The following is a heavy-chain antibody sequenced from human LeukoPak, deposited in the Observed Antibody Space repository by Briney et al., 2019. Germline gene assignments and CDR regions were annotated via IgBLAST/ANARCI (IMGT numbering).Heavy chain of an antibody. Sequence: GGSLRLSCAASRFTFSSYGMHWVRQVPGKGLEWVAFIRYDGSNKYYADSVKGRFTISRDNSKNTLYLQMNSLRAEDTAVYYCAIRGELLNPFDYWGQGTLVTVSS. CDR2: IRYDGSNK. V-gene: IGHV3-30*02. CDR3: AIRGELLNPFDY. CDR1: RFTFSSYG. J-gene: IGHJ4*02. D-gene: IGHD1-26*01.